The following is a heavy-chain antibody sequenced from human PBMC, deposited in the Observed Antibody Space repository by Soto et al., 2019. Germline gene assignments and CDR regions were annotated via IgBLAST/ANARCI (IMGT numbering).Heavy chain of an antibody. CDR2: IWYDGSNK. V-gene: IGHV3-33*01. J-gene: IGHJ4*02. CDR1: GFTFSSYG. CDR3: ARDQGRGAGPLNY. Sequence: GGSLRLSCAASGFTFSSYGMHWVRQAPGKGLEWVAVIWYDGSNKYYADSVKGRFTISRDNSKNTLYLQMNSLRAEDTAVYYCARDQGRGAGPLNYWGQGTLVTVPQ. D-gene: IGHD3-16*01.